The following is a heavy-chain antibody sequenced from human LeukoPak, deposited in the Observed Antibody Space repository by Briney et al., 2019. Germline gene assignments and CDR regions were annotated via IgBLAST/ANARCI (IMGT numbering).Heavy chain of an antibody. V-gene: IGHV3-23*01. J-gene: IGHJ4*02. CDR1: GFTFSTFA. Sequence: GGSLRPSCAASGFTFSTFAMIWVRQPPGKGLEWVSSIFPSGGEIHYADSVKGRFTISRDNSKNTLYLQMNSLRAEDTAVYYCAKDQGRSEYYFDYWGQGTLVTVSS. D-gene: IGHD3-10*01. CDR3: AKDQGRSEYYFDY. CDR2: IFPSGGEI.